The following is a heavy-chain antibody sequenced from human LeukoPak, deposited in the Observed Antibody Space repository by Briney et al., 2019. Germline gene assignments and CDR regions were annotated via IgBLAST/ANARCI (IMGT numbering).Heavy chain of an antibody. CDR1: ASTFSTYS. CDR3: ARSGSASGWSKDY. Sequence: GGSLRLSCAASASTFSTYSMNWVRQAPGKGLEWISYINTFSNPIYYADSVRGRFTVSRDNAKNSLYLQMNSLRDDDTAVYYCARSGSASGWSKDYWGQGTLVTVSS. D-gene: IGHD6-19*01. V-gene: IGHV3-48*02. CDR2: INTFSNPI. J-gene: IGHJ4*02.